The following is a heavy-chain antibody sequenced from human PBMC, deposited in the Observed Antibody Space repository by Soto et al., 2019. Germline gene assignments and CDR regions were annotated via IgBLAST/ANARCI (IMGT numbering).Heavy chain of an antibody. CDR2: LYYNGRT. J-gene: IGHJ5*02. Sequence: QLQLQESGPGLVKPSQTLSLTCTVSGGSFTRGGNYWSWIRQHPGKGLEWIGYLYYNGRTYYNPSLESRIDISADTSKNQFSLKVSSVTAADTAVYYCARGIGTSVGKARWLDLWGPGTLVTVSS. V-gene: IGHV4-31*03. CDR1: GGSFTRGGNY. D-gene: IGHD3-10*01. CDR3: ARGIGTSVGKARWLDL.